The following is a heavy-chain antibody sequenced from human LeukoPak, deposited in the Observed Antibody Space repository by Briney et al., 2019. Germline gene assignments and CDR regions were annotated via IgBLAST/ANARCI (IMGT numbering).Heavy chain of an antibody. J-gene: IGHJ3*02. CDR3: ATVDDLDAFGI. CDR1: GFIFSSSA. CDR2: IADDGNDK. Sequence: GGSLRLSCAASGFIFSSSAMHWVRQAPDKGLEWVAVIADDGNDKYYADSVKGRFIISRDNCKNTLYLQMNSLRTEDTALYYCATVDDLDAFGIWGQGTMVTVS. V-gene: IGHV3-30*04. D-gene: IGHD2-2*03.